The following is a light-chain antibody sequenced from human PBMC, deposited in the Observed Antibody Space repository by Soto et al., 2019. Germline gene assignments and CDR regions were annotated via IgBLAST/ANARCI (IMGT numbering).Light chain of an antibody. Sequence: QPVLTQPPSASGTPGQRVTISCSGSSSNIGSNYVYWYQQLPGTAPKLLIYRNNQRPSGVPDRFSGSKSGTSASLAISGLRSEDEADYYCAAWDDSLSANVVFGGGTKLIVL. CDR3: AAWDDSLSANVV. J-gene: IGLJ2*01. CDR2: RNN. CDR1: SSNIGSNY. V-gene: IGLV1-47*01.